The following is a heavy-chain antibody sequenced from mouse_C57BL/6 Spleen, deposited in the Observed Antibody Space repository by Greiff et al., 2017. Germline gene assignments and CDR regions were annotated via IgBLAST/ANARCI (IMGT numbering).Heavy chain of an antibody. CDR1: GFNIKDDY. Sequence: EVKLMESGAELVRPGASVKLSCTASGFNIKDDYMHWVKQRPEQGLEWIGWIDPENGDTEYASKFQGKATITADTSSNTAYLQLSSLTSEDTAVYYCTKGGYPYAMDYWGQGTSVTVSS. CDR2: IDPENGDT. CDR3: TKGGYPYAMDY. V-gene: IGHV14-4*01. J-gene: IGHJ4*01. D-gene: IGHD2-2*01.